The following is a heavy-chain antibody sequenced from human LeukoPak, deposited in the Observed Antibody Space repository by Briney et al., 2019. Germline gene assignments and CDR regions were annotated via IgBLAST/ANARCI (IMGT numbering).Heavy chain of an antibody. CDR3: ARGGEYSYGFESVDYYYGMDV. J-gene: IGHJ6*02. CDR1: GFTVSSNY. D-gene: IGHD5-18*01. CDR2: IYSGGST. V-gene: IGHV3-53*01. Sequence: PGGSLRLSCAASGFTVSSNYMSWVRQAPGKGLEWVSVIYSGGSTYYADSVKGRFTISRDNSKNTLYLQMNSLRAEDTAVYYCARGGEYSYGFESVDYYYGMDVWGQGTTVTVSS.